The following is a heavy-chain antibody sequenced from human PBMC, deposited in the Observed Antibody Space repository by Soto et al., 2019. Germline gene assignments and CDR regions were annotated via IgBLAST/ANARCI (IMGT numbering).Heavy chain of an antibody. CDR3: AKGSSGYPGGYFDY. J-gene: IGHJ4*02. D-gene: IGHD3-22*01. V-gene: IGHV3-23*01. Sequence: EVQLLESGGGLVQPGGSLRLSCAASGFTFSSYAMSWVRQAPGKGLEWVSAISGSGGSTYYADSVKGRFTISRDNSKNTLYLQMISLRAEDTAVYSCAKGSSGYPGGYFDYWGQGTLVTVSS. CDR1: GFTFSSYA. CDR2: ISGSGGST.